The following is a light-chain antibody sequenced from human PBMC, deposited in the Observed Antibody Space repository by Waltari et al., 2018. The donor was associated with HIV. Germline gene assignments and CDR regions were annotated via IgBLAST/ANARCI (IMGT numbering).Light chain of an antibody. J-gene: IGLJ1*01. CDR2: KDK. Sequence: YELTQSPSVSVSPGQTATINFFGDALPKQFAYWSHHKPGQAPVLLISKDKERPSGIPDRFSGSGSGTTVTLTISGVRAEDEADYYCQSTDITGTYAVFGPGTKVTVL. V-gene: IGLV3-25*03. CDR1: ALPKQF. CDR3: QSTDITGTYAV.